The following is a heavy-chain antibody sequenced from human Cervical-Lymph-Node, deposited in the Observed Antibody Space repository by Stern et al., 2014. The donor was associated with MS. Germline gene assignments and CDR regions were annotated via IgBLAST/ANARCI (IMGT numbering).Heavy chain of an antibody. V-gene: IGHV4-31*03. CDR3: ARSDRLWGSFDY. Sequence: QLQLQESGPGLVKPSQTLSLTCTVSGASISTVGYYWSWIRQHPGKGLEWIAYISYIWSTYYNPSLKSRVSISADTSKNQFSLNLTSVTAADTALYYCARSDRLWGSFDYWGQGTLVAVSS. D-gene: IGHD3-16*01. CDR2: ISYIWST. CDR1: GASISTVGYY. J-gene: IGHJ4*02.